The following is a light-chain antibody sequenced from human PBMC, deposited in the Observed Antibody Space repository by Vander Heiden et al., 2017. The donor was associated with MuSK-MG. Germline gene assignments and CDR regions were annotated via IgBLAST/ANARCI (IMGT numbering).Light chain of an antibody. V-gene: IGLV1-51*01. CDR1: SSNIENNF. Sequence: QSVLTQPPSVSAAPGQKVTISCSGSSSNIENNFVSWYQHFPGTAPKLLIYDNSDRPSGISDRFSGSKSGTSATLGITGLQSGDEADHYCGAWDSSLSAVLFGGGTRLTVL. CDR3: GAWDSSLSAVL. J-gene: IGLJ3*02. CDR2: DNS.